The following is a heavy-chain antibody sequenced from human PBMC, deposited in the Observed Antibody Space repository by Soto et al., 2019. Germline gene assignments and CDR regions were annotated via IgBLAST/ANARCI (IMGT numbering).Heavy chain of an antibody. Sequence: PSETLSLTCAVYGGSFSGYYWSWIRPPPGKGLEWIGEINHSGSTNYNPSLKSRVTISVDTSKNQFSLKLGSVTAADTAVYYCARVKEGIKLDYWGQGTLVTVSS. CDR1: GGSFSGYY. CDR3: ARVKEGIKLDY. V-gene: IGHV4-34*01. CDR2: INHSGST. J-gene: IGHJ4*02. D-gene: IGHD5-18*01.